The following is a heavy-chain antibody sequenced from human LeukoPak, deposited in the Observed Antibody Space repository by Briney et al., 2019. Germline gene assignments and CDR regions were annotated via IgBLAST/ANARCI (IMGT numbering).Heavy chain of an antibody. CDR3: ARDLDYYDSSGYYYNSAFDI. Sequence: SETLSLTCTVSGYFISSGYYWGWIRQPPGKGLEWIGSIYHSGSTYYNPSLKSRVTISVDTSKNQFSLKLSSVTAADTAVYYCARDLDYYDSSGYYYNSAFDIWGQGTMVTVSS. V-gene: IGHV4-38-2*02. CDR1: GYFISSGYY. D-gene: IGHD3-22*01. CDR2: IYHSGST. J-gene: IGHJ3*02.